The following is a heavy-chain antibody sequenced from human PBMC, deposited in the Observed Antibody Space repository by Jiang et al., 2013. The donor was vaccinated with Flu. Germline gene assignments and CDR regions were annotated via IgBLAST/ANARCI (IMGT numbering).Heavy chain of an antibody. J-gene: IGHJ3*02. Sequence: LKISCKGSGYSFSSYWIGWVRQMPGKGLEWMGIIFPGDSDTKYSPSFQGQVTMSADKSISTAYLQWSSLKASDTAMYYCASMTRFSHAFDMWGQGTLVTVSS. D-gene: IGHD3-3*01. CDR3: ASMTRFSHAFDM. CDR2: IFPGDSDT. V-gene: IGHV5-51*01. CDR1: GYSFSSYW.